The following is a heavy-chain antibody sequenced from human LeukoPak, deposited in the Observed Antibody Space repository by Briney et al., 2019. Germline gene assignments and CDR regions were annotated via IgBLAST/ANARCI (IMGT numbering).Heavy chain of an antibody. CDR1: VYTFTSYG. D-gene: IGHD2-2*01. CDR3: ARDRREYCSSTSCSFQFDP. CDR2: ISAYNGNT. J-gene: IGHJ5*02. V-gene: IGHV1-18*01. Sequence: GASVKVSCKASVYTFTSYGISWVRQAPGQGLEWMGWISAYNGNTNYAQKLQGRVTMTTDTSTSTAYMELRSLRSDDTAVYYCARDRREYCSSTSCSFQFDPWGQGTLVTVSS.